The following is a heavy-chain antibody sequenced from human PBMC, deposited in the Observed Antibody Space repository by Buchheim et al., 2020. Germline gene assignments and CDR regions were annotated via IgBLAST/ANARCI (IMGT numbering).Heavy chain of an antibody. J-gene: IGHJ4*02. CDR3: TRERMKDYYDSSGYYYDY. CDR1: GFTFSDYY. D-gene: IGHD3-22*01. V-gene: IGHV3-11*06. CDR2: ISSTSSHI. Sequence: QVQLVESGGGLVKPGGSLRLSCAASGFTFSDYYISWIRQAPGKGLEWVSYISSTSSHINYADSVKGRFTISRDNATNPLYLQMNSLRAEDTAVYYCTRERMKDYYDSSGYYYDYWGQGTL.